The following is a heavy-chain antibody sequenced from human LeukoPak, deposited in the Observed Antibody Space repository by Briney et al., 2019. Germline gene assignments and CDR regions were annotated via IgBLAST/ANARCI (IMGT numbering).Heavy chain of an antibody. Sequence: RPSQTLSLTCSVSGGSISRSDHYWSWIRQPPGKGLEWIGYIYYSGSTYYNPSLKSRVTISLDTSKNQFSLKLSSVTAADTAVYFCARAAVGYHTSGYYHYYVMDVWGQGTTVTVSS. CDR2: IYYSGST. V-gene: IGHV4-30-4*01. CDR1: GGSISRSDHY. J-gene: IGHJ6*02. CDR3: ARAAVGYHTSGYYHYYVMDV. D-gene: IGHD3-22*01.